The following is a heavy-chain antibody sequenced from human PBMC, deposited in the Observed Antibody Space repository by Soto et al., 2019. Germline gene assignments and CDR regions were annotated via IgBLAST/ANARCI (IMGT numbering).Heavy chain of an antibody. D-gene: IGHD6-13*01. V-gene: IGHV3-48*03. CDR3: ARSYRLEPFSGQQLVYYFDY. CDR1: GFTFSSYE. J-gene: IGHJ4*02. CDR2: ISSSGSTI. Sequence: PGRSLRLSCAASGFTFSSYEMNWVRQAPGKGLEWVSYISSSGSTIYDADSVKGRFTISRDNAKNSLYLQMNSLRAEDTAVYYCARSYRLEPFSGQQLVYYFDYWGQGTLVTVSS.